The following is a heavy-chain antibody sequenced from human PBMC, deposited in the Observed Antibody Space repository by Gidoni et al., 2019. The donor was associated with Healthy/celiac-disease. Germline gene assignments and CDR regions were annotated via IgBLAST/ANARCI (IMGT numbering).Heavy chain of an antibody. CDR2: ISYDGSNK. J-gene: IGHJ6*03. V-gene: IGHV3-30*18. CDR3: AKGMGTSGYDSVGYYYMDV. D-gene: IGHD5-12*01. CDR1: GFTFSSYG. Sequence: QVQLVESGGGVVQPGRSLRLSCAASGFTFSSYGMHWVRQAPGKGLEWVAVISYDGSNKYYADSVKGRFTISRDNSKNTLYLQMNSLRAEDTAVYYCAKGMGTSGYDSVGYYYMDVWGKGTTVTVSS.